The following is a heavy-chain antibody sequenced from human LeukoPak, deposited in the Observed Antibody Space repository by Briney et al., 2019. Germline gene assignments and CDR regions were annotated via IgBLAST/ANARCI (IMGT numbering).Heavy chain of an antibody. Sequence: SETLSLTCAVYGGSFSGYYWSWIRQPPGKGLEWIGEINHSGSTNYNPSLKSRVTISVDTSKNQFSLKLSSVTAADTAVYYCARRYSSSPGRAFDIWGQGTMVTVSS. CDR3: ARRYSSSPGRAFDI. D-gene: IGHD6-6*01. V-gene: IGHV4-34*01. J-gene: IGHJ3*02. CDR2: INHSGST. CDR1: GGSFSGYY.